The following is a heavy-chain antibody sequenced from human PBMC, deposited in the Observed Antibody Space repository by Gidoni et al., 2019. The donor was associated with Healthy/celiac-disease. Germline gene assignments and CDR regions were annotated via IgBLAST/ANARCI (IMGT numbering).Heavy chain of an antibody. CDR3: ARNGIAVAGTFDY. V-gene: IGHV3-21*01. Sequence: VQLVESGGGLVKSWGPLRLSCAASGLTFSRYSMNWVRQAPGKGLEWVSYISSSSSYIYYADSVKGRFTISRDNAKNSLYLQMNSLRAEDTAVYYCARNGIAVAGTFDYWGQGTLVTVSS. CDR2: ISSSSSYI. CDR1: GLTFSRYS. J-gene: IGHJ4*02. D-gene: IGHD6-19*01.